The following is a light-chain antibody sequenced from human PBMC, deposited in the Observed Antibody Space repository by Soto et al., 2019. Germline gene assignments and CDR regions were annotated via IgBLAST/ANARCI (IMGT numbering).Light chain of an antibody. CDR1: QSVSSGS. Sequence: EGGLTQSPGTVSLSPGERATLSCRAIQSVSSGSLAWYQQRPGQAPRLLIYGTSSRATGIPDRFSGSGSGTDFTLTISRLEPEDFAVYFCQRYGSSPLITFGQGTRLEIK. CDR3: QRYGSSPLIT. J-gene: IGKJ5*01. V-gene: IGKV3-20*01. CDR2: GTS.